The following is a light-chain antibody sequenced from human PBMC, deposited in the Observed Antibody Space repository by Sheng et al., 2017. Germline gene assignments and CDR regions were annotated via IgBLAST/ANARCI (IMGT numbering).Light chain of an antibody. Sequence: ETVLTQSPGTLSLSPGERATLSCRASQSVSANYVAWYQQKPGQAPRLLIYGASTRATGIPDRFTGSGSGTDFTLTISSPEPEDFAVYSCQHYGGSPPSITFGQGTRLEIK. CDR2: GAS. CDR1: QSVSANY. V-gene: IGKV3-20*01. J-gene: IGKJ5*01. CDR3: QHYGGSPPSIT.